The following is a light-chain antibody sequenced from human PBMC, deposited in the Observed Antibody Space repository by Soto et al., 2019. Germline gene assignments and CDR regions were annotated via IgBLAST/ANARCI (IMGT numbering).Light chain of an antibody. CDR1: QDISNN. V-gene: IGKV1-17*01. CDR3: QHYYSYPYT. CDR2: AAS. J-gene: IGKJ2*01. Sequence: DIQMTQSPSSLSASVGDSVTITCRASQDISNNLGWFQQKPGKAPKRLIYAASSLQSGVPSRFSGSGSGTDFSLTISFLQSEDFATYYCQHYYSYPYTFGQGTTLE.